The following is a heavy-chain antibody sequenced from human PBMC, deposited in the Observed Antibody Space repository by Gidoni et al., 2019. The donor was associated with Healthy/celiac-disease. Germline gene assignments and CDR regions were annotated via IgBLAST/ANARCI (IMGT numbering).Heavy chain of an antibody. V-gene: IGHV3-23*01. Sequence: EVQLLESGGGLVQPGGSLRLSCAGSGFNFSSYAMRWVRQAPGKGLEWVSAISGSGGSTYYADSVKGRFTISRDNSKNTLYLQMNSLRAEDTAVYYCAKKEGYSYGYVSDAYWGQGTLVTVSS. CDR1: GFNFSSYA. J-gene: IGHJ4*02. CDR2: ISGSGGST. CDR3: AKKEGYSYGYVSDAY. D-gene: IGHD5-18*01.